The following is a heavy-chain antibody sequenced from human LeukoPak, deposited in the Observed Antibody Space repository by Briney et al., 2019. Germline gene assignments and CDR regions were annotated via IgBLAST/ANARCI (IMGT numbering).Heavy chain of an antibody. Sequence: GGSLRLSCAASGFTFSSYEMNWVRQAPGKGLEWVSYISSTGTTIYYADSVKGRFTISRDNSKNTLYLQMNSLRAEDTAVYCCAKDRRYYYDSSGYPLDYWGQGTLVTVSS. CDR1: GFTFSSYE. CDR3: AKDRRYYYDSSGYPLDY. V-gene: IGHV3-48*03. J-gene: IGHJ4*02. CDR2: ISSTGTTI. D-gene: IGHD3-22*01.